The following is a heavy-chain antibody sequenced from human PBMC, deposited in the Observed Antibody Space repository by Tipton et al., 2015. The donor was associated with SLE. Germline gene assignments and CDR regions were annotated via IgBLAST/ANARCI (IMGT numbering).Heavy chain of an antibody. CDR1: GFTFSSYA. D-gene: IGHD4-23*01. J-gene: IGHJ3*02. CDR2: ISGSGGST. CDR3: ARASMTMVVTGLDAFDI. Sequence: GSLRLSCAASGFTFSSYAMSWVRQAPGKGLEWVSAISGSGGSTYYADSVKGRFTISRDNAKNSLYLQMNSLRAEDTAVYYCARASMTMVVTGLDAFDIWGQGTMVTVSS. V-gene: IGHV3-23*01.